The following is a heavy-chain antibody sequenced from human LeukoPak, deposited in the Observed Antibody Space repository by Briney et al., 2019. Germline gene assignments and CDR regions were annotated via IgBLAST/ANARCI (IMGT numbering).Heavy chain of an antibody. J-gene: IGHJ4*02. D-gene: IGHD2-8*02. CDR2: ISDRGGNT. V-gene: IGHV3-23*01. CDR3: AKDRSLLVPVTVASDY. Sequence: PGGSLRLSCAASGFTFSDYAMSWVRQAPGKGLEWVSLISDRGGNTYYTDSVKGRFTISRDNSKNTLYLQMNSLRAEDTAVYYCAKDRSLLVPVTVASDYWGQGTLVTVSS. CDR1: GFTFSDYA.